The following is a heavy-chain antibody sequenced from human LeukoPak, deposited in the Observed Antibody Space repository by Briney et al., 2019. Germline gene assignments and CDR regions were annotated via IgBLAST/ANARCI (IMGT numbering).Heavy chain of an antibody. Sequence: ASVKVSCKASGYTFTDYYMHWVRQAPGQGLEWMGWINPKSGGTNYAQKFQDRVTMSRDTSITTAYMELSRLRSDDTAVYYCAATNWAAGVAFDYWGQGTLVIVSS. J-gene: IGHJ4*02. CDR3: AATNWAAGVAFDY. D-gene: IGHD7-27*01. V-gene: IGHV1-2*02. CDR1: GYTFTDYY. CDR2: INPKSGGT.